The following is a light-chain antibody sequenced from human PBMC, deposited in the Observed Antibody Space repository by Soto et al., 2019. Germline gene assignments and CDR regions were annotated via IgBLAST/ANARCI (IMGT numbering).Light chain of an antibody. V-gene: IGKV3-20*01. CDR3: QQYGDSPLT. CDR2: GAS. J-gene: IGKJ5*01. Sequence: EIVMTQYPATLSLSPGERATLSFRASHSFSSSYLSWYQQKPGQAPRLLMYGASSRATGIPDRFSGSGSGTDFTLTINRLEPEDFAVYYCQQYGDSPLTFGQGTLLEI. CDR1: HSFSSSY.